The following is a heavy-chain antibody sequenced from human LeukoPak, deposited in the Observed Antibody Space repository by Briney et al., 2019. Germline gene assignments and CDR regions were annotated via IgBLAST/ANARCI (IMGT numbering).Heavy chain of an antibody. D-gene: IGHD6-6*01. V-gene: IGHV1-18*01. Sequence: ASVKVSCKASGYTFTSYGISWVRQAPGQGLEWMGWISAYNGNTNYAQKLQGKVTMTTDTSTSTAYMELRSLRSDDTAVYYCARDAADNSSSSLYYYYYMDVWGKGTTVTVSS. J-gene: IGHJ6*03. CDR1: GYTFTSYG. CDR2: ISAYNGNT. CDR3: ARDAADNSSSSLYYYYYMDV.